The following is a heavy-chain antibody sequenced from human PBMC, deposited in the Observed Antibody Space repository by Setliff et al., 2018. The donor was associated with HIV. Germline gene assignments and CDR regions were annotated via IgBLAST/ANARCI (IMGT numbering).Heavy chain of an antibody. V-gene: IGHV1-69*05. Sequence: SVKVSCKASGYTFSSYAINWVRQAPGQGLEWMGGIIPVYGTTDYTQKFQDRVTMTSDTSTSTVYMELRSLRSEDTAIYYCVKEYHTEVTDTRVANYFDYWGQGTLVTVSS. CDR1: GYTFSSYA. D-gene: IGHD4-4*01. J-gene: IGHJ4*02. CDR3: VKEYHTEVTDTRVANYFDY. CDR2: IIPVYGTT.